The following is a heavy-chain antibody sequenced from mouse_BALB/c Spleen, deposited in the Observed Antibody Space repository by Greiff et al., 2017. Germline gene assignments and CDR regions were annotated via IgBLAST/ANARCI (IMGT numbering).Heavy chain of an antibody. V-gene: IGHV7-3*02. CDR2: IRNKANGYTT. D-gene: IGHD2-4*01. J-gene: IGHJ2*01. CDR1: GFTFTDYY. Sequence: EVKVVESGGGLVQPGGSLRLSCATSGFTFTDYYMSWVRQPPGKALEWLGFIRNKANGYTTEYSASVKGRFTISRDNSQSILYLQMNTLRAEDSATYYCARGRDYDYWGQGTTLTVSS. CDR3: ARGRDYDY.